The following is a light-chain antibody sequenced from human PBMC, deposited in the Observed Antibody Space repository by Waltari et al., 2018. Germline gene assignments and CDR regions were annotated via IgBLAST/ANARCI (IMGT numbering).Light chain of an antibody. CDR1: TRNVGSYNL. V-gene: IGLV2-23*03. J-gene: IGLJ2*01. CDR2: EGN. CDR3: CSNVGSSVF. Sequence: QSALTQPASVSGSPGQSITISCTGFTRNVGSYNLVSWYQNHPGKAPKLLIYEGNRRPSGVSNRFSGSKSDNTASLTLSGLQAEDEADYYCCSNVGSSVFFGGGTKLTVL.